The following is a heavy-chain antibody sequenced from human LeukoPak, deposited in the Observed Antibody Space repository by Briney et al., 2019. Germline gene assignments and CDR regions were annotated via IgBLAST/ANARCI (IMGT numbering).Heavy chain of an antibody. D-gene: IGHD1-26*01. V-gene: IGHV3-21*04. CDR1: GFTFSSYS. J-gene: IGHJ4*02. CDR2: ISSSSSYI. CDR3: AKQVWELLTPLVY. Sequence: GGSLRLSCAASGFTFSSYSMNWVRQAPGKGLEWVSSISSSSSYIYYVDSVKGRFTISRDNSKNTLYLQMNSLRAEDTAVYYCAKQVWELLTPLVYWGQGTLVTVSS.